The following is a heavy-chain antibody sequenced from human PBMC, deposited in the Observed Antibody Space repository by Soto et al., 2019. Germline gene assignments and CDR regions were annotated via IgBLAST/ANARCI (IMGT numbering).Heavy chain of an antibody. D-gene: IGHD2-2*01. CDR3: ASSYPVVPAAISYMDV. CDR1: GFTFSSYS. V-gene: IGHV3-21*01. CDR2: ISSSSSYI. Sequence: ESGGGLVKPGGSLRLSCAASGFTFSSYSMNWVRQAPGKGLEWVSSISSSSSYIYYADSVKGRFTISRDNAKNSLYLQMNSLRAEDTAVYYCASSYPVVPAAISYMDVWGKGTTVTVSS. J-gene: IGHJ6*03.